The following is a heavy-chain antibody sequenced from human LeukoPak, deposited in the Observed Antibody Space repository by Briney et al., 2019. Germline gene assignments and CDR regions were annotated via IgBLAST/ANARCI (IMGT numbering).Heavy chain of an antibody. D-gene: IGHD2-21*01. V-gene: IGHV3-23*01. CDR1: GFSFNSAA. J-gene: IGHJ4*02. CDR2: VSSSGANT. Sequence: GGSLRLSCAASGFSFNSAAMTWVRQAPGKGLEWVSLVSSSGANTYYADSVKGRFTIYRDKNTVYLQMNSLRAEDTAIYYCAKDIQGSYWGQGTLVTVSS. CDR3: AKDIQGSY.